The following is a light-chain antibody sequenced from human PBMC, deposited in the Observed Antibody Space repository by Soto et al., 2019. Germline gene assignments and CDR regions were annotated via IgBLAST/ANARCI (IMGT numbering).Light chain of an antibody. CDR3: QQYNSYSWT. V-gene: IGKV1-5*03. CDR1: QSISSW. J-gene: IGKJ1*01. CDR2: QAS. Sequence: DIQMTQFPSALSASVGDRVTITCRASQSISSWLAWYQQKPGKAPKLLISQASSLESGVPSRFSGSGSETEFTLTISGLQPDDFASYYCQQYNSYSWTFGQGTKVDIK.